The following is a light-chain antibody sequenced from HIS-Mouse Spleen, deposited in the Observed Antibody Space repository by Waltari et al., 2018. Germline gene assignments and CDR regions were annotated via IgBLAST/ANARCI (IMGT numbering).Light chain of an antibody. J-gene: IGLJ3*02. CDR1: ALPKQY. CDR2: KDS. CDR3: QSADSSGTGWV. V-gene: IGLV3-25*03. Sequence: SYELTQPPSVSVSPGQTARITCSGDALPKQYAYWYQQKQGQAPVLVIYKDSERPSGIPERFSGSSSGTTVTLTISGVQAEDEADYYCQSADSSGTGWVFGGGTKLTVL.